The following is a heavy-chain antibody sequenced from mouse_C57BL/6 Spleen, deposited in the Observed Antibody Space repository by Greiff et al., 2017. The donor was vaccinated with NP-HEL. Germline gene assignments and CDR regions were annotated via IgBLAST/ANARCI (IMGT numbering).Heavy chain of an antibody. Sequence: VQLQQSGAELARPGASVKMSCKASGYTFTSYTMHWVKQRPGQGLEWIGYINPSSGYTKYNQKFKDKATLTADKSSSTAYMQLSSLTSEDSAVYYCEATVVRGLYYFDYWGQSTTLTVSS. J-gene: IGHJ2*01. CDR3: EATVVRGLYYFDY. V-gene: IGHV1-4*01. D-gene: IGHD1-1*01. CDR1: GYTFTSYT. CDR2: INPSSGYT.